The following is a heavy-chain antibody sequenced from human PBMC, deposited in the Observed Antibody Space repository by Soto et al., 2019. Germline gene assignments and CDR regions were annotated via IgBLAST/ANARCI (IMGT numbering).Heavy chain of an antibody. V-gene: IGHV4-39*01. Sequence: QLQLQEAGPGQVNPSETLSLTCNVSGRSISGSTYHWGWIRQPPGKGLVWIGSIYYNGDSYYNPSLRSRVALSVDTSKNQFSLRLNSVTVADTAAYFCFVLLGYSSPWWGQGTLVTVSS. D-gene: IGHD3-22*01. J-gene: IGHJ1*01. CDR2: IYYNGDS. CDR1: GRSISGSTYH. CDR3: FVLLGYSSPW.